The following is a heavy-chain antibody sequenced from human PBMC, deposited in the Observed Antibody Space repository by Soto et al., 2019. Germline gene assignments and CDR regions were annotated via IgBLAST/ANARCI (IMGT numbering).Heavy chain of an antibody. Sequence: EVQLVESGGGLVQPGGSLRLPCAASGFTFSTYWMTWVRQPPGKGLEWVASINQDGSERYYVYSVRGRFTISRDNAKNSLYLQRNRLRAEDTAVYYCVCGGNFFVYWGQGTLGTVSP. CDR1: GFTFSTYW. D-gene: IGHD3-16*01. V-gene: IGHV3-7*01. CDR2: INQDGSER. CDR3: VCGGNFFVY. J-gene: IGHJ4*02.